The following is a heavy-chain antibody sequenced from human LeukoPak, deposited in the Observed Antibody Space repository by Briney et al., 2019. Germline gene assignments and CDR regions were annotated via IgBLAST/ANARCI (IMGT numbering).Heavy chain of an antibody. D-gene: IGHD1-26*01. CDR2: IYHSGST. CDR3: ARESGSYAHTTLRLRPYYFDY. J-gene: IGHJ4*02. V-gene: IGHV4-4*02. CDR1: GGSISSSNW. Sequence: KASGTLSLTCAVSGGSISSSNWWSWVRQPPGKGLEWIGEIYHSGSTNYNPSLKSRVTISVDKSKNQFSLQLNSVTPEDTAVYYCARESGSYAHTTLRLRPYYFDYWGQGTLVTVSS.